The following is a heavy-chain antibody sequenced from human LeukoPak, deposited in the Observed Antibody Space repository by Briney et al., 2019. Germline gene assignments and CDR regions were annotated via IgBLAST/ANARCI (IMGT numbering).Heavy chain of an antibody. CDR3: ARVGGSYAYFDY. J-gene: IGHJ4*02. Sequence: GGSLRLSCAASGFTFSSYGMHWVRQAPGKGLEWVANIKQDGSEKYYVDSVKGRFTISRDNAKNSLYLQMNSLRAEDTAVYYCARVGGSYAYFDYWGQGTLVTVSS. CDR1: GFTFSSYG. CDR2: IKQDGSEK. V-gene: IGHV3-7*01. D-gene: IGHD2-2*01.